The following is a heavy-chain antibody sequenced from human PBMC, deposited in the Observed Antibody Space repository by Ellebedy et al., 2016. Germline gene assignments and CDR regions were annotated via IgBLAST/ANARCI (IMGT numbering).Heavy chain of an antibody. V-gene: IGHV3-7*01. D-gene: IGHD3-16*01. CDR2: INEDGSVK. J-gene: IGHJ3*02. Sequence: GESLKISCAASGFTFSRSSMSWVRQAPGKGLEWVADINEDGSVKYYVDSVKGRFSFSRDNARNSVYLQMNSLRVEETAIYYCARDPEGGAFDIWGRGTMVTVSP. CDR3: ARDPEGGAFDI. CDR1: GFTFSRSS.